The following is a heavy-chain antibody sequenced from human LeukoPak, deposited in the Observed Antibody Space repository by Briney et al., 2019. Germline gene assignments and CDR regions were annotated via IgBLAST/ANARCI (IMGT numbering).Heavy chain of an antibody. J-gene: IGHJ3*02. Sequence: GGSLRLSCTASGFTFGDYAMSWFRQAPGKGLEWVGFIRSKAYGGTTEYAASVKGRFTISRDDSKSIAYLQMNSLKTEDTAVYYCTRDGAGIVGATTVHDAFDIWGQGTMVTVSS. CDR2: IRSKAYGGTT. V-gene: IGHV3-49*03. CDR1: GFTFGDYA. D-gene: IGHD1-26*01. CDR3: TRDGAGIVGATTVHDAFDI.